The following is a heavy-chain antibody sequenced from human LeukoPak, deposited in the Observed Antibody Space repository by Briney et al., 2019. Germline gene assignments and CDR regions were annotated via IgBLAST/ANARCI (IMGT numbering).Heavy chain of an antibody. J-gene: IGHJ4*02. D-gene: IGHD1-26*01. CDR3: ARGWVYFDY. CDR1: GGSISRGGDY. Sequence: SQTLSLTCTVSGGSISRGGDYWTWIRQHPGKGLEWIGYIDYTGSTNFNPSLKSRVTISVDTSKNQFSLKLSSVTAADTAVYYCARGWVYFDYWGQGTLVTVSS. CDR2: IDYTGST. V-gene: IGHV4-61*08.